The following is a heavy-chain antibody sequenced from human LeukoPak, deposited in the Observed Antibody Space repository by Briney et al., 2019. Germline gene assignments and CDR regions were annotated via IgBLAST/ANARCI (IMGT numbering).Heavy chain of an antibody. CDR3: AREVGNYYGDPVVY. D-gene: IGHD4-17*01. J-gene: IGHJ4*02. Sequence: GGSLRLSCVASGFTFSSYWMSWVRRAPGKGLEWVANIKQDGSEKYYVDSVKGRFTISRDNAKNSLYLQMNSLRAEDTAVYYCAREVGNYYGDPVVYWGQGTLVTVSS. V-gene: IGHV3-7*01. CDR2: IKQDGSEK. CDR1: GFTFSSYW.